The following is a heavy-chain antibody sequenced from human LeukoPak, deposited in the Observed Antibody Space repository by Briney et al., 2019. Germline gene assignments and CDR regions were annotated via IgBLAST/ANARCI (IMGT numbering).Heavy chain of an antibody. CDR2: ISSSTSYI. J-gene: IGHJ5*02. CDR3: ARDLTFTYA. CDR1: GFTFSSYS. Sequence: GGSLRLSCAASGFTFSSYSMNWVRQAPGKGLEWVSSISSSTSYIYHADSVKGRFTISRDNAKNSLYLQMNSLGAEDTAVYYCARDLTFTYAWGQGTLVTVSS. V-gene: IGHV3-21*01. D-gene: IGHD3-16*01.